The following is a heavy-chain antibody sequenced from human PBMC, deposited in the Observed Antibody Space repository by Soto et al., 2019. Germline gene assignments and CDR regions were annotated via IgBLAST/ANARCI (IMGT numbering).Heavy chain of an antibody. J-gene: IGHJ3*02. Sequence: GGSLILSCAASGFTFSSYGMHCVRQAPGKGLEWVSHIKNYGSKKYYADSVKGRFTISRDNAKNSLYLQMNSVRAEDTAVYYCARVGAVGFGELYRAFDIWGQGTMVTVSS. CDR2: IKNYGSKK. CDR1: GFTFSSYG. CDR3: ARVGAVGFGELYRAFDI. V-gene: IGHV3-21*01. D-gene: IGHD3-10*01.